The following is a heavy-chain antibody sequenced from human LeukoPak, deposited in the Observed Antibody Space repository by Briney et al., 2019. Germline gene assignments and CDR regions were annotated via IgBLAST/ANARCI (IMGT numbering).Heavy chain of an antibody. CDR1: GFTFSSYG. V-gene: IGHV3-30*18. CDR2: IPYDGSNK. D-gene: IGHD3-22*01. Sequence: GGSLRLSCAASGFTFSSYGMHWVRQAPGKGLEGVALIPYDGSNKYYADSVKGRFTISRDNSKNTLYLQMNSLRAEDTAVYYCAEDTNYYDTSGPLDYWGQGTLVTVSS. J-gene: IGHJ4*02. CDR3: AEDTNYYDTSGPLDY.